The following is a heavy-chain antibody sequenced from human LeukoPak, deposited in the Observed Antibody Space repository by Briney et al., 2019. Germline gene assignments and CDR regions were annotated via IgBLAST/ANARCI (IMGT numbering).Heavy chain of an antibody. CDR1: GFTFSSYA. CDR3: AKSPPPYDILTGYPPL. CDR2: ISGSGGST. D-gene: IGHD3-9*01. V-gene: IGHV3-23*01. Sequence: PGGSLRLSCAASGFTFSSYAMSWVRQAPGKGLEWVSAISGSGGSTYYADSVKGRFTISRDNSKNTLYLRMNSLRAEDTAVYYCAKSPPPYDILTGYPPLWGQGTLVTVSS. J-gene: IGHJ4*02.